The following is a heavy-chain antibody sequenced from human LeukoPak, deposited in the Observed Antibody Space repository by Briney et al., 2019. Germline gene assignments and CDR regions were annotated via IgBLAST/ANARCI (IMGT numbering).Heavy chain of an antibody. J-gene: IGHJ5*02. Sequence: GGSLRLSCAASGLTVSSNYMSWVRQAPGKGLEWVSVIYSGGSTYCADSVKGRFTISRDNSKNTLYLQMNSLRAEDTAVYYCARGGYSYGYWFDPWGQGTLVTVSS. V-gene: IGHV3-53*01. D-gene: IGHD5-18*01. CDR3: ARGGYSYGYWFDP. CDR1: GLTVSSNY. CDR2: IYSGGST.